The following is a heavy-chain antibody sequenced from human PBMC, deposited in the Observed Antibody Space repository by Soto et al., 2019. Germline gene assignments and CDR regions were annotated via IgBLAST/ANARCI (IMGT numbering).Heavy chain of an antibody. CDR2: MTDSGGST. CDR3: AKASDSSWPYYFDS. CDR1: GFSFSSYV. J-gene: IGHJ4*02. D-gene: IGHD6-13*01. V-gene: IGHV3-23*01. Sequence: GGSLRLSCTASGFSFSSYVMAWVRQAPGKGLEWVSAMTDSGGSTYYPDSMKGRFIISRGNSEKTLYLQMNSLRAEDTAVYYCAKASDSSWPYYFDSWGQGTLVTVSS.